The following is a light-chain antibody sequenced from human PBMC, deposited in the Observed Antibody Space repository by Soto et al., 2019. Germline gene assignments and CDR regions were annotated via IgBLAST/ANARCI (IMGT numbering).Light chain of an antibody. V-gene: IGKV3D-20*02. CDR1: QSISSSY. CDR3: QHRSNSPT. CDR2: GAS. Sequence: VLTQSPGTLSLSAGAGATLSCRARQSISSSYLAWYQQTPGQAPRLLIYGASSRATGIQNSISGSASGTDFTLTIRSLEPEDFAVYDCQHRSNSPTFGPGTKVDIK. J-gene: IGKJ3*01.